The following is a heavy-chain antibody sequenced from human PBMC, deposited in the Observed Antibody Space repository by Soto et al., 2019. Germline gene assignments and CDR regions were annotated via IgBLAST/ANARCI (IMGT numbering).Heavy chain of an antibody. CDR2: VWYDGNTR. CDR1: GFTFSRYT. V-gene: IGHV3-33*01. D-gene: IGHD3-10*01. J-gene: IGHJ3*02. Sequence: GGSLRLSCAASGFTFSRYTMHWVRQAPGKGLEWVVIVWYDGNTRFYADSVKGRFTISRDNSQNMLFLQMNSLRAEDTAVYYCARDSCGGVNDIWGQGTMVTVSS. CDR3: ARDSCGGVNDI.